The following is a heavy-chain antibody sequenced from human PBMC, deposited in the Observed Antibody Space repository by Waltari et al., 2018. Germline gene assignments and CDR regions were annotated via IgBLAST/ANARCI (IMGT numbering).Heavy chain of an antibody. V-gene: IGHV3-7*01. CDR2: IMTDGREE. CDR3: VRDQWFAFDI. Sequence: EVQLVASGGGLVQPGGSLRLSCAASGFTFSNYWMSGGRQAPGKGPEWVANIMTDGREEYYVDSVRGRFTISRDNAKNSLYLQMNSLRPEDTAVYYCVRDQWFAFDIWGQGTMVTVSS. CDR1: GFTFSNYW. J-gene: IGHJ3*02. D-gene: IGHD3-22*01.